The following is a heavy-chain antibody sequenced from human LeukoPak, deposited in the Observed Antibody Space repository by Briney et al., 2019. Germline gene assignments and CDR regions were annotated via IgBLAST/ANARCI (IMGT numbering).Heavy chain of an antibody. J-gene: IGHJ6*03. CDR1: GFTFRNAW. CDR3: ARDLGEQLADYYYYMDV. V-gene: IGHV3-21*01. CDR2: ISSSSSYI. Sequence: GGSLRPSCAASGFTFRNAWMSWVRQAPGKGLEWVSSISSSSSYIYYADSVKGRFTISRDNAKNSLYLQMNSLRAEDTAVYYCARDLGEQLADYYYYMDVWGKGTTVTVSS. D-gene: IGHD6-13*01.